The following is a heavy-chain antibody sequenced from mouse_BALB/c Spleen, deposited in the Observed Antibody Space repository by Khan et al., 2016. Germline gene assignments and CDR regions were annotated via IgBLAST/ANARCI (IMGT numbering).Heavy chain of an antibody. J-gene: IGHJ2*01. D-gene: IGHD1-1*02. CDR2: IDSENGNP. CDR1: GFNIKDYS. Sequence: EVQLQETGAELVRPGASVKLSCKASGFNIKDYSIYWVKQRPEQGLEWIGRIDSENGNPIYDLNFQVEDSITADTSSNAAYPQLNSLSSANTAVYYGARDFGTDYWGQGTTLTVSS. V-gene: IGHV14-1*02. CDR3: ARDFGTDY.